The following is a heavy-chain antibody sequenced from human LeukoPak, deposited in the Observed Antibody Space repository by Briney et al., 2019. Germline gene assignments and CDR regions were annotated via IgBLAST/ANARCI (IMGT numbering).Heavy chain of an antibody. CDR1: GGSISSGGYY. J-gene: IGHJ6*02. CDR2: IYYSGST. V-gene: IGHV4-31*03. Sequence: PSETLSLTCTVSGGSISSGGYYWSWIRPHPGKGLEWIGYIYYSGSTYYNPSLKSRVTISVDTSKNQFSLKLSSVTAADTAVYYCARETVTANYYYGMDVWGQGTTVTVSS. D-gene: IGHD4-17*01. CDR3: ARETVTANYYYGMDV.